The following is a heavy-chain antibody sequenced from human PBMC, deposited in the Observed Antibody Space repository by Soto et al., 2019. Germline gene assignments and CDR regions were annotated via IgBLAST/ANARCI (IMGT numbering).Heavy chain of an antibody. CDR2: IKQDGSEK. V-gene: IGHV3-7*01. J-gene: IGHJ5*02. CDR1: GFTFISYW. D-gene: IGHD5-18*01. Sequence: PGGSLRLSCAASGFTFISYWMSWVRQAPGKGLEWVANIKQDGSEKYYVDSVKGRFTISRDNAKNSLYLQMNSLRAEDTAVYYCARDKSYGFNWFDPWGQGTLVTVSS. CDR3: ARDKSYGFNWFDP.